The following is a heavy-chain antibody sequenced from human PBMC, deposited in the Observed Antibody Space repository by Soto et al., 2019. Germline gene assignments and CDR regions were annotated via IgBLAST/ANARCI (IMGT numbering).Heavy chain of an antibody. Sequence: SVKVSCKASGGTSSSYAISWVRQAPGQGLEWMGGIIPIFGTANYAQKFQGRVTITADKSTSTAYMELSSLRSEDTAVYYCASSTRATNPYYYYYYGMDVWGQGTTVTVSS. CDR1: GGTSSSYA. CDR3: ASSTRATNPYYYYYYGMDV. D-gene: IGHD1-26*01. V-gene: IGHV1-69*06. J-gene: IGHJ6*02. CDR2: IIPIFGTA.